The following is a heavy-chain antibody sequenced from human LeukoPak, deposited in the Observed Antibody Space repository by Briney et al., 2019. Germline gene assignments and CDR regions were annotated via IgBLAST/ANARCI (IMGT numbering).Heavy chain of an antibody. CDR2: IYPGDSDT. Sequence: GESLKISCKGSGYSFNTYWIAWVRQMPGKGLEWMGSIYPGDSDTRYSPSFEGQVTISADKSISTAYLQWSSLKASDTAMYYCARLYTGYSYGSDWGQGTLVTVSS. J-gene: IGHJ4*02. CDR1: GYSFNTYW. D-gene: IGHD5-18*01. CDR3: ARLYTGYSYGSD. V-gene: IGHV5-51*01.